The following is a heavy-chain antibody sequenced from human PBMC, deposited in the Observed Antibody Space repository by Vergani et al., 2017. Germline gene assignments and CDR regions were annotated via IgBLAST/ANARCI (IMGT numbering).Heavy chain of an antibody. J-gene: IGHJ5*02. CDR2: IRSKANSYAT. V-gene: IGHV3-73*01. D-gene: IGHD3-3*01. Sequence: VQLVESGGGLVQPGGSLKLSCAASGFTFSGSAMHWVRQASGKGLEWVGRIRSKANSYATAYAASVKGRFTISRDDSKNTAYLQMNSLRAEDTAVYYCGVVPLRFLDTNWFDPWGQGTLVTVSS. CDR3: GVVPLRFLDTNWFDP. CDR1: GFTFSGSA.